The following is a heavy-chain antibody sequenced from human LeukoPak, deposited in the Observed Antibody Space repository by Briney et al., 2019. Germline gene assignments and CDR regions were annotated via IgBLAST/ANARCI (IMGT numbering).Heavy chain of an antibody. V-gene: IGHV3-30*02. Sequence: GGSLRLSCAASEFIFSGYDMHWVRQAPGKGLEWVALIRYDGRSEYYSGYMQGRFTISRDNSKNNLFLNMNNLGPEDTAVYFCARTRLGTSTSFYFDLWGQGTPITVSS. D-gene: IGHD1-26*01. CDR2: IRYDGRSE. CDR1: EFIFSGYD. J-gene: IGHJ4*02. CDR3: ARTRLGTSTSFYFDL.